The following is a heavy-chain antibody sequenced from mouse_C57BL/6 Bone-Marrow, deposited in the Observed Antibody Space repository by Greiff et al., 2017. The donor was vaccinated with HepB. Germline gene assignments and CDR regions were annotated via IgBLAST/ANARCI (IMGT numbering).Heavy chain of an antibody. D-gene: IGHD1-1*01. V-gene: IGHV1-82*01. CDR3: ARDYYGRDY. Sequence: LVESGPELVKPGASVKISCKASGYAFSSSWMNWVKQRPGKGLEWIGRIYPGDGDTNYNGKFKGKATLTADKSSSTAYMQLSSLTSEDSAVYFCARDYYGRDYWGQGTTLTVSS. J-gene: IGHJ2*01. CDR2: IYPGDGDT. CDR1: GYAFSSSW.